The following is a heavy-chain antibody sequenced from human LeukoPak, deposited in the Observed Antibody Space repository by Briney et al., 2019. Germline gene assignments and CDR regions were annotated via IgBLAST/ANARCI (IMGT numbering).Heavy chain of an antibody. CDR1: TFNISSYS. V-gene: IGHV4-34*01. CDR3: ARGTITVRSGGDAFDI. D-gene: IGHD3-10*01. J-gene: IGHJ3*02. CDR2: INHSGMT. Sequence: PGGSLRLSCTASTFNISSYSMNWVRQAPGEGLEWIGEINHSGMTNYNPSLKSRVTMSVDTSKNQFSLKLSSLTAADTAVYYCARGTITVRSGGDAFDIWGQGIMVTVSS.